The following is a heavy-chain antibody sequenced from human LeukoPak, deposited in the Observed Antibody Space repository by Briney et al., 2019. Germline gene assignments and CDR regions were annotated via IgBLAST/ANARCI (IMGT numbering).Heavy chain of an antibody. CDR2: IYTTGTT. J-gene: IGHJ4*02. Sequence: SETLSLTCTVSGGSISSYYWSWIRQPPGKGLEWIGRIYTTGTTNYNPSLRSRVTMSIDTSKNQFSLKLNSVTAADTAVYYCARDNTIFGVVLDYWGQGTLVTVSS. D-gene: IGHD3-3*01. CDR1: GGSISSYY. CDR3: ARDNTIFGVVLDY. V-gene: IGHV4-4*07.